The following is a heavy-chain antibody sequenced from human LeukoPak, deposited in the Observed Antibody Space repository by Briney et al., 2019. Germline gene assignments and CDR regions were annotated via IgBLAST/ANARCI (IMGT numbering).Heavy chain of an antibody. V-gene: IGHV3-15*01. CDR2: IKSKTDGGTT. Sequence: GGSLRLSCAASGFTFSNAWMSWVRQAPGKGREWVGRIKSKTDGGTTDYAAPVKGRFTISRDDSKNTLYLQMNSLKAEDTAVYYCTRTGDEGYFDYWGQGTLVTVSS. D-gene: IGHD1-1*01. J-gene: IGHJ4*02. CDR1: GFTFSNAW. CDR3: TRTGDEGYFDY.